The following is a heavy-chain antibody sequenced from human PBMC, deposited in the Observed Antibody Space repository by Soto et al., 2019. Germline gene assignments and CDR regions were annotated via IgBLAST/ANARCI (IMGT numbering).Heavy chain of an antibody. CDR2: LSYDGRNE. J-gene: IGHJ4*02. Sequence: QVQLVESGGGVVQPGRSLRLSCAASGFTFSGYAMQRVRQAPGRGLEWVAVLSYDGRNEYDADSVKGRFTISRDNSKNTLYLQMNSLRPEDTAVYYCARDGVSGVDYWGQGTLVTVSS. CDR3: ARDGVSGVDY. D-gene: IGHD3-10*01. V-gene: IGHV3-30*04. CDR1: GFTFSGYA.